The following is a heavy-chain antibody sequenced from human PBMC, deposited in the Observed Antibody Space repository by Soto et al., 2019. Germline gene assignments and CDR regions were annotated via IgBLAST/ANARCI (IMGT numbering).Heavy chain of an antibody. CDR3: ARDPSNTSGRHLYFDY. J-gene: IGHJ4*02. Sequence: GASVKVSCKASRYTFTNNYVVWVRQAPGQGLEWMGIINPSGGNTNYAQNFQGRVVMTTETSTRTAYMELRSLTSDDTAVYYCARDPSNTSGRHLYFDYLGQGTRVTVSS. CDR1: RYTFTNNY. CDR2: INPSGGNT. V-gene: IGHV1-46*01. D-gene: IGHD6-19*01.